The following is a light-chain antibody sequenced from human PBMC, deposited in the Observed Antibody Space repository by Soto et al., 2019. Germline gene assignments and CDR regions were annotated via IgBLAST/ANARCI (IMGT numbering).Light chain of an antibody. Sequence: QSVLTQPASVSGSPGQSVTISFAGTSGDVGGYNYVSWYQQHPGKAPQLMIHAVTNRPSGVSNRFSGSKSGNTASLTISSLQAEDDAYYYWCSYTGASTYVFGTGTKVTVL. CDR1: SGDVGGYNY. V-gene: IGLV2-14*01. J-gene: IGLJ1*01. CDR2: AVT. CDR3: CSYTGASTYV.